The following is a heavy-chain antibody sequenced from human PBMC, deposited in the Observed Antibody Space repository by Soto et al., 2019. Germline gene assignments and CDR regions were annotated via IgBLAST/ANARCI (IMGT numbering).Heavy chain of an antibody. J-gene: IGHJ5*02. V-gene: IGHV1-69*05. CDR2: IIPIFGTA. CDR3: ARGSPWIPTNWFDP. Sequence: GASVKVSCKASGGTFSSYAISWVRQAPGQGLEWMGGIIPIFGTANYAQKFQGRVTMTTDTSTSTAYMELRSLRSDDTAVYYCARGSPWIPTNWFDPWGQGTLVTVSS. CDR1: GGTFSSYA. D-gene: IGHD5-18*01.